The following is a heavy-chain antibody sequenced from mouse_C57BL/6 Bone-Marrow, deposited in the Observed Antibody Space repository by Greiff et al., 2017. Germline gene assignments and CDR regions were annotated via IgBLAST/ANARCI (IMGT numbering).Heavy chain of an antibody. CDR3: ARKRGTGYYAMDY. V-gene: IGHV2-2*01. CDR2: IWSGGST. J-gene: IGHJ4*01. D-gene: IGHD3-3*01. Sequence: VKLMESGPGLVQPSQSLSITCTVSGFSLTSYGVHWVRQSPGKGLEWLGVIWSGGSTDYNAAFISRLSISKDNSKSQVFFKMNSLQADDTAIYYCARKRGTGYYAMDYWGQGTSVTVSS. CDR1: GFSLTSYG.